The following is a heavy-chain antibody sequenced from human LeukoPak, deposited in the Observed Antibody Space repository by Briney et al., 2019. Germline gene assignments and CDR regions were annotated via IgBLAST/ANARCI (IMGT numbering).Heavy chain of an antibody. Sequence: PGGSLRLSCAASGFTFDDYAMHWVRQAPGKGLEWASGISWNSGSIGYADSVKGRFTISRDNAKNSLYLQMNSLRAEDTALYYCAKAQEDQLLPIDYWGQGTLVTVSS. J-gene: IGHJ4*02. CDR2: ISWNSGSI. D-gene: IGHD2-2*01. CDR3: AKAQEDQLLPIDY. V-gene: IGHV3-9*01. CDR1: GFTFDDYA.